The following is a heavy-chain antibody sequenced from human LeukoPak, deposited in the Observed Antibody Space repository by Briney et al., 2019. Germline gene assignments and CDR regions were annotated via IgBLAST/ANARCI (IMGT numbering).Heavy chain of an antibody. Sequence: PGGSLRLSCAASGFTFSDSYMTWVRQAPGKGVEWVAYISGSGHDINYSDSVKGRFTISRDNAKNSLYLQMNSLRAEDTAVYYCASHRGYWGQGTLVTVSS. D-gene: IGHD3-16*01. CDR2: ISGSGHDI. CDR1: GFTFSDSY. V-gene: IGHV3-11*06. J-gene: IGHJ4*02. CDR3: ASHRGY.